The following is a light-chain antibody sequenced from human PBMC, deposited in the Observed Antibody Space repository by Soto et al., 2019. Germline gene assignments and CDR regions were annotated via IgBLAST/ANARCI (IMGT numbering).Light chain of an antibody. J-gene: IGKJ1*01. Sequence: EIVLTQSPGTLSLSPGERGTLSCRASQSISSSYLAWYQQKPGQAPRLLIYGASRRATGIADRFSGSGSGTDFTLTISRLDPEDFAVYYCQQYGGSPWTFGQGTKGDIK. CDR2: GAS. CDR3: QQYGGSPWT. V-gene: IGKV3-20*01. CDR1: QSISSSY.